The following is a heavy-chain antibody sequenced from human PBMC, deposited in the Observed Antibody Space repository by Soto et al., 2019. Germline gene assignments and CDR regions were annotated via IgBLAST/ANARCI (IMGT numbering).Heavy chain of an antibody. Sequence: PSQTLSLTCAISGDSVSSNSAAWNWIRQSPSRGLEWLGRTYYRSKWYNDYAVSVKGRIIINPDTSKNQFSLQLNSVTPEDTAAYYCARDRYSNTYFAYWGQGTLVTVSS. D-gene: IGHD4-4*01. J-gene: IGHJ4*02. V-gene: IGHV6-1*01. CDR2: TYYRSKWYN. CDR3: ARDRYSNTYFAY. CDR1: GDSVSSNSAA.